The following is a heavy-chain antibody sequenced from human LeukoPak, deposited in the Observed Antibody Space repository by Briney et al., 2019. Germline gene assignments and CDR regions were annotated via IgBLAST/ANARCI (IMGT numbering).Heavy chain of an antibody. CDR3: ARGPLNTFGVDA. Sequence: GSLRLSCAASGFSFSSYALSWVRQAPGKGLEWVSGISGSGSNTHYADSVKGRFTVSKDNSQTTIYLQMNSLRAEDTALYYCARGPLNTFGVDAWGHGTTVTVSS. J-gene: IGHJ6*02. D-gene: IGHD1/OR15-1a*01. CDR1: GFSFSSYA. CDR2: ISGSGSNT. V-gene: IGHV3-23*01.